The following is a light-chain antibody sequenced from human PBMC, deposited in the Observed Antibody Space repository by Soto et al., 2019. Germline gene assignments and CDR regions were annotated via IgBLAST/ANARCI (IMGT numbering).Light chain of an antibody. CDR3: QHYGTSSRT. CDR2: GAT. Sequence: EIVLTQSPGTLSLSPGERATLSCRASQSVTSNYLAWYQQKPGQAPRLLIYGATSSATGIPDRFSGSGSGTDFALTISRLEPEDFAVYYCQHYGTSSRTFGQGTKVEI. CDR1: QSVTSNY. J-gene: IGKJ1*01. V-gene: IGKV3-20*01.